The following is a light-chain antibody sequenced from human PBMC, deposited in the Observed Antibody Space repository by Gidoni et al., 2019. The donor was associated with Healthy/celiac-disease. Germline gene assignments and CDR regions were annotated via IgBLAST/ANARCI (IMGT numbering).Light chain of an antibody. CDR3: QSFDNSLSGSI. Sequence: QPLLTQAPSVSGAPGKGVTIPCTGTTSNIWAGFVVHWYQQLPGAAPKLLISGSNSRPSGVPDRFSGSKSGTSASLAISGLQAEDDADYYCQSFDNSLSGSIFGGGTKLTVL. V-gene: IGLV1-40*01. J-gene: IGLJ2*01. CDR2: GSN. CDR1: TSNIWAGFV.